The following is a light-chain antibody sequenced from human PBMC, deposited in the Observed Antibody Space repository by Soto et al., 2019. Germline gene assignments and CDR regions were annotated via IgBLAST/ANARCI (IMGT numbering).Light chain of an antibody. V-gene: IGKV3-15*01. CDR3: QQYNNWPRT. CDR1: QSISSN. J-gene: IGKJ1*01. CDR2: RAS. Sequence: ETVMTQSPATVSVSPGERATLSCRASQSISSNLAWYTQKPGPAPSVLVYRASTRATGIPARFGGSGSGIEFTLTISSLQSEDFKVYYCQQYNNWPRTFGQGTKV.